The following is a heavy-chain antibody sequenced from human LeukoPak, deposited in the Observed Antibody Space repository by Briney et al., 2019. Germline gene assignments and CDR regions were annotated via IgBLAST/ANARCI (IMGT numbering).Heavy chain of an antibody. CDR1: GFTFDDYA. CDR2: ISWNSGSI. V-gene: IGHV3-9*01. D-gene: IGHD1-14*01. CDR3: AKDTSNLRHDAFDI. J-gene: IGHJ3*02. Sequence: GGSLRLSCAASGFTFDDYAMPWVRQAPGKGLEWVSGISWNSGSIGYADSVKGRFTISRDNAKNSLYLQMNSLRAEDTALYYCAKDTSNLRHDAFDIWGQGTMVTVSS.